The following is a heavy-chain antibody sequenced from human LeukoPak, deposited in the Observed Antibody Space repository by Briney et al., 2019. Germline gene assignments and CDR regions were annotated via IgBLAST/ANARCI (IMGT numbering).Heavy chain of an antibody. V-gene: IGHV4-61*02. CDR1: GGSISSGSYY. Sequence: SQTLSLTCTVSGGSISSGSYYWSWIRQPAGKGLEWIGCIYTSGSTNYNPSLKSRVTISVDTSKNQFSLKLSSVTAADTAVYYCAREVTYDFWSDAFDIWGQGTMVTVSS. CDR2: IYTSGST. CDR3: AREVTYDFWSDAFDI. J-gene: IGHJ3*02. D-gene: IGHD3-3*01.